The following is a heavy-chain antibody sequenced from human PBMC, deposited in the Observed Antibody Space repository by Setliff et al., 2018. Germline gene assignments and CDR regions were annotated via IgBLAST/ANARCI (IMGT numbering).Heavy chain of an antibody. CDR3: ATDIAFLVGATAQNWGVDAFDI. CDR1: GYTLTELS. J-gene: IGHJ3*02. D-gene: IGHD1-26*01. Sequence: ASVKVSCKVSGYTLTELSMHGVRQAPGKGLEWMGGFDPEDGETIYAQRFQDRVTMAEDTSTDTAYMELSSLRSEDTAVYYCATDIAFLVGATAQNWGVDAFDIWGQGTMVTVSS. CDR2: FDPEDGET. V-gene: IGHV1-24*01.